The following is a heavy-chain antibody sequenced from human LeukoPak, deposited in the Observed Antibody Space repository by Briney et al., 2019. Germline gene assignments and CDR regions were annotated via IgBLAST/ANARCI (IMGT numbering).Heavy chain of an antibody. CDR1: GFTVSSNF. Sequence: PGGSLRLSCAASGFTVSSNFMSWVRQAPGKGLEWVSVIYSGGSTYYADSVKGRFTISRDNSKNTLYLQMNSLRAEDTAVYYCARPRGSYYYDAFDIWGHGTMVTVSS. CDR3: ARPRGSYYYDAFDI. V-gene: IGHV3-53*01. CDR2: IYSGGST. J-gene: IGHJ3*02. D-gene: IGHD1-26*01.